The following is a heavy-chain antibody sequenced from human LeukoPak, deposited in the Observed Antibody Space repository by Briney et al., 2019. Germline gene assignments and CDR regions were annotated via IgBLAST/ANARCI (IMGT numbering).Heavy chain of an antibody. J-gene: IGHJ4*02. CDR2: ISSSSYI. Sequence: GGSLRLSCAASGFTFSSYSMNWVRQAPGKGLEWVSSISSSSYIYYADSVKGRFTISRDNAKNSLYLQMNSLRAEDTAVYYCATRDTRYYFDYWGQGTLVTVSS. CDR3: ATRDTRYYFDY. V-gene: IGHV3-21*01. D-gene: IGHD3-16*02. CDR1: GFTFSSYS.